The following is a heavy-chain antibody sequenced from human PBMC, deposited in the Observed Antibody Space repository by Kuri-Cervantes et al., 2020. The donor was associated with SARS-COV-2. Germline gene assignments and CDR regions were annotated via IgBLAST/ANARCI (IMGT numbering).Heavy chain of an antibody. J-gene: IGHJ5*02. V-gene: IGHV4-39*07. CDR2: IYHSGST. D-gene: IGHD3-3*01. CDR3: ARAWVVTRSGVVDGWFGP. CDR1: GGSTGSDDYY. Sequence: SETRSLTCPLSGGSTGSDDYYWTWIRQPPGKGLEWIGRIYHSGSTYYNPSIKSRVTISVDPSKNQFSQKLSSVTAADTAVYYCARAWVVTRSGVVDGWFGPWGQGTLVTVSS.